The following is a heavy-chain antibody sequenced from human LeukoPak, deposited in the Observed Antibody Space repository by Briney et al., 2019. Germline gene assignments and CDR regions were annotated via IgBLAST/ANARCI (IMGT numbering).Heavy chain of an antibody. CDR3: AKLLDSWSYSKYDY. CDR1: GFTFSSYA. J-gene: IGHJ4*02. V-gene: IGHV3-23*01. D-gene: IGHD3-10*01. CDR2: MSKCGTFT. Sequence: PGGSLRLSCAASGFTFSSYATSWVSQAPVKGLECVPTMSKCGTFTHYADCVEGLFTLSRENSKNTLYLQMNSLRAEDTAIYYCAKLLDSWSYSKYDYWGQGILVTVSS.